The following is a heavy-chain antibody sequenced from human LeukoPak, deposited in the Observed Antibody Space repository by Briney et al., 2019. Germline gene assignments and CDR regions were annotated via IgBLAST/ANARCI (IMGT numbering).Heavy chain of an antibody. V-gene: IGHV1-18*04. CDR1: GYTFTGHY. CDR2: ISAYNGNT. CDR3: ARAGYDSSGYYSES. D-gene: IGHD3-22*01. Sequence: ASVKVSCKASGYTFTGHYMHWVRQAPGQGLEWMGWISAYNGNTNYAQKLQGRVTMTTDTSTSTAYMELRSLRSDDTAVYYCARAGYDSSGYYSESWGQGTLVTVSS. J-gene: IGHJ4*02.